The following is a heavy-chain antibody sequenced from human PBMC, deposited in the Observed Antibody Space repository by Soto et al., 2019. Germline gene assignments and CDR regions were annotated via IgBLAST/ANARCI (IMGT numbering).Heavy chain of an antibody. CDR3: ARGCSSTSCYTGYYYYGMDV. J-gene: IGHJ6*02. CDR1: GFTFSSYS. CDR2: ISSSSSYI. Sequence: LRLSCAASGFTFSSYSMNWVRQAPGKGLEWVSSISSSSSYIYYADPVKGRFTISRDNAKNSLYLQMNSLGAEDTAVYYCARGCSSTSCYTGYYYYGMDVWGQGTTVTVSS. D-gene: IGHD2-2*02. V-gene: IGHV3-21*01.